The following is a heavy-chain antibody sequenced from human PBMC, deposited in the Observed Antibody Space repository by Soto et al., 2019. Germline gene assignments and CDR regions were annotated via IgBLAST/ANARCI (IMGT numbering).Heavy chain of an antibody. CDR3: ARQIAAAGTGYYYYGMDV. Sequence: SETLSLTCTVSGGSISSSSYYWGWIRQPPGKGLEWIGSIYYSGSTYYNPSLKSRVTISVDTSKNQFSLKLSSVTAADTAVYYCARQIAAAGTGYYYYGMDVRGQGTSVTVSS. CDR1: GGSISSSSYY. D-gene: IGHD6-13*01. V-gene: IGHV4-39*01. J-gene: IGHJ6*02. CDR2: IYYSGST.